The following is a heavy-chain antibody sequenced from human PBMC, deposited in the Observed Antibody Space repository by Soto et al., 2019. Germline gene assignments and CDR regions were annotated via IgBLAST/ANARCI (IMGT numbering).Heavy chain of an antibody. J-gene: IGHJ4*02. CDR3: TTRTDYDILTGYLTPGGYYFDY. CDR2: IKSKTDGGTT. CDR1: GFTFSNAW. Sequence: GGSLRLSCAASGFTFSNAWMNWVRQAPGKGLEWVGRIKSKTDGGTTDYAAPVKGRFTISRDDSKNTLYLQMNSLKTEDTAVYYCTTRTDYDILTGYLTPGGYYFDYWGQGTLVTVSS. D-gene: IGHD3-9*01. V-gene: IGHV3-15*07.